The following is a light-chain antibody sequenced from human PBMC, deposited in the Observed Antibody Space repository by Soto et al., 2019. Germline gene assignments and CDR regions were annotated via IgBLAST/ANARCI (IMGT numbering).Light chain of an antibody. J-gene: IGKJ4*01. V-gene: IGKV3-15*01. CDR1: QSVGTK. Sequence: EVVMTQSPATVSVSPGERTSLSCRASQSVGTKLGWYQQKPGQAPRLLISKTSTRATGVPARFSGSGSGTEFTLTISSLQSEDIAVYYCQQYANWPLTFGGGTKVDIK. CDR3: QQYANWPLT. CDR2: KTS.